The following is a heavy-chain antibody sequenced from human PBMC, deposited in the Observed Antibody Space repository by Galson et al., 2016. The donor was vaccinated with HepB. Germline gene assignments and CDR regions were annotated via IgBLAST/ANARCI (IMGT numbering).Heavy chain of an antibody. CDR2: INQDGTET. CDR1: GFAFSSHW. J-gene: IGHJ4*02. V-gene: IGHV3-7*03. Sequence: SLRLSCAASGFAFSSHWMTWVRQAPGKGLEWVADINQDGTETYYVDSQKGRFTISRDNAKNSLYLQMNSLRAEDTAVYYCARDLGYYRFDLWGQGTLVTVSS. D-gene: IGHD3-3*01. CDR3: ARDLGYYRFDL.